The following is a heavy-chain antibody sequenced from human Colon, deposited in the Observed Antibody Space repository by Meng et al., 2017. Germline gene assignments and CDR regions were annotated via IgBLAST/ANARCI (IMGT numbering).Heavy chain of an antibody. CDR2: IFTTGNT. Sequence: VPLQESGPGRVTPSQTLSLTCTVSGASVSSGSYYWSWIRQSAGKGLEWIGRIFTTGNTNYNPSLKSRVTISVDTSKNQFSLNLSSVTAADTAVYYCAGGIIAATGTLDYWGQGTLVTVSS. J-gene: IGHJ4*02. D-gene: IGHD6-13*01. CDR1: GASVSSGSYY. CDR3: AGGIIAATGTLDY. V-gene: IGHV4-61*02.